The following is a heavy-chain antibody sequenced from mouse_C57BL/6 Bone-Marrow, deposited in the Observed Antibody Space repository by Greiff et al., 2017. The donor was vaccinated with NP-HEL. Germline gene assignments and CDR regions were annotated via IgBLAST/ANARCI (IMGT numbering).Heavy chain of an antibody. CDR2: ISNLAYSI. CDR1: GFTFSDYG. CDR3: ARPDYYGSSFYAMDY. J-gene: IGHJ4*01. D-gene: IGHD1-1*01. V-gene: IGHV5-15*01. Sequence: EVQLVESGGGLVQPGGSLKLSCAASGFTFSDYGMAWVRQAPRKGPEWVAFISNLAYSIYYADTVTGRFTISRENAKNTLYLEMSSLRSEDMAMYYCARPDYYGSSFYAMDYWGQGTSVTVSS.